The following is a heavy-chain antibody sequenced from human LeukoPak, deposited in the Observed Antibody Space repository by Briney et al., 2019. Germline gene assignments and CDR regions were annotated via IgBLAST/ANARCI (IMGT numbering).Heavy chain of an antibody. CDR1: GFTFSNYA. Sequence: AGSLRLSCTASGFTFSNYAMSCVRQAPGKGLEWVSTISGSDGSTYYADSVKGRFTISRDNSKNTLYLQMNSLRVEDTAIYYCAKGRGYCTGGSCYSDYWGQGTLVTVSS. CDR2: ISGSDGST. D-gene: IGHD2-15*01. V-gene: IGHV3-23*01. CDR3: AKGRGYCTGGSCYSDY. J-gene: IGHJ4*02.